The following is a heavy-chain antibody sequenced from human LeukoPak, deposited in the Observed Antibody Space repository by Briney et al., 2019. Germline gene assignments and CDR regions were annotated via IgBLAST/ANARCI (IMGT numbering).Heavy chain of an antibody. D-gene: IGHD5-12*01. CDR2: INPNSGVT. Sequence: ASVKVSCKASGYTFTSYYMHWVRQAPGQGLEWMGWINPNSGVTNYAQKLQGRVTITRDTSIDTAYMQLSRLRSGDTAVYYCAKDRYGDYEAPFHYYMDAWGRGTTVTVSS. V-gene: IGHV1-2*02. CDR1: GYTFTSYY. CDR3: AKDRYGDYEAPFHYYMDA. J-gene: IGHJ6*03.